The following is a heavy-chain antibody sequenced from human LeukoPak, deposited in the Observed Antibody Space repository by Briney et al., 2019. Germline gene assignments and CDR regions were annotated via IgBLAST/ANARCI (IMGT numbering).Heavy chain of an antibody. CDR1: GFTFSSYW. D-gene: IGHD6-19*01. CDR3: AKGYSSGWPFDY. Sequence: GGSLRLSCAASGFTFSSYWMHWVRHGPGKGLVWVSRFLSDGSRTTYADSVKGRFTISGDNSKNTLYLQMNSLRAEDTAVYYCAKGYSSGWPFDYWGQGTLVTVSS. CDR2: FLSDGSRT. V-gene: IGHV3-74*01. J-gene: IGHJ4*02.